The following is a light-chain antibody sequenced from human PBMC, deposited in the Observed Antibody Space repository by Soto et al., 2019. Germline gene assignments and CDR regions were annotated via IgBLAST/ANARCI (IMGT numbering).Light chain of an antibody. CDR2: NSY. CDR3: AAWDSSLNGYV. Sequence: QSVLTQPPSASGTPGQRVTISCSGSSSNVGSKTVNWYQQLPGTVPKLLIYNSYQRPSGVPDRFSGSKSGTSASLAISGLQSEDEADYYCAAWDSSLNGYVVGAGTMVTV. V-gene: IGLV1-44*01. J-gene: IGLJ1*01. CDR1: SSNVGSKT.